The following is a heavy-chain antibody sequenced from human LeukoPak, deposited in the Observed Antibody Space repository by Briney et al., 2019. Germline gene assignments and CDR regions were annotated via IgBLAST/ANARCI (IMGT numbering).Heavy chain of an antibody. CDR3: VRADWFSLAH. CDR2: IKRDGSVK. V-gene: IGHV3-7*04. Sequence: GGSLRLSCASSVFTFSLYWMTWVRQAPGRGREWVATIKRDGSVKTYGDSVKGRFTISREKAKNLVYLQMDTLIVEDKAVYYCVRADWFSLAHWGQGTLVTVSS. CDR1: VFTFSLYW. D-gene: IGHD3-9*01. J-gene: IGHJ4*02.